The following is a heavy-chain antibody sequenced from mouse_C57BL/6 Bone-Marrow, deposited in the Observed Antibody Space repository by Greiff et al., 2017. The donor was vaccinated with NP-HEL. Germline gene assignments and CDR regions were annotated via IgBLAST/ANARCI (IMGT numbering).Heavy chain of an antibody. D-gene: IGHD2-4*01. J-gene: IGHJ2*01. CDR3: ARYDYDEYYFDY. CDR2: IYPGDGDT. Sequence: QVQLQQSGPELVKPGASVKISCKASGYAFSSSWMNWVKQRPGKGLEWIGRIYPGDGDTNYNGKFKGKATLTADKSSSTAYMQLSSLTSEDSAVYFCARYDYDEYYFDYLGQGTTLTVSS. CDR1: GYAFSSSW. V-gene: IGHV1-82*01.